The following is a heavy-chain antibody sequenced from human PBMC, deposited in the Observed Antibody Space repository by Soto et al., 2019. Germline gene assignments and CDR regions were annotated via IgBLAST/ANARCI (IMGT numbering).Heavy chain of an antibody. V-gene: IGHV5-10-1*01. D-gene: IGHD2-2*01. CDR2: IDPSDSYT. Sequence: PGESLKISCQGSGYSFTSYWISWVRPLPGKGLEWMGRIDPSDSYTNYSPSFQGHVTISADKSISTAYLQWSSLKASDTAMYYCARRVGVVPAAMDVWGQGTTVTVSS. CDR1: GYSFTSYW. CDR3: ARRVGVVPAAMDV. J-gene: IGHJ6*02.